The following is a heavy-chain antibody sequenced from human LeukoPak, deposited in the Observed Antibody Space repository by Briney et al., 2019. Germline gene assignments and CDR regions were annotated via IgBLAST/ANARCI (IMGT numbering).Heavy chain of an antibody. D-gene: IGHD3-16*01. CDR1: GGSISSGGYY. V-gene: IGHV4-31*03. J-gene: IGHJ4*02. CDR2: IYYSGST. Sequence: SQTLSLTCTISGGSISSGGYYWSWIRQHPGKGLEWIGYIYYSGSTYYNPSLKSRVTISVDTSKNQFSLKLSSVTAADTAVYYCARGGVGLYYFDYWGQGTLVTVSS. CDR3: ARGGVGLYYFDY.